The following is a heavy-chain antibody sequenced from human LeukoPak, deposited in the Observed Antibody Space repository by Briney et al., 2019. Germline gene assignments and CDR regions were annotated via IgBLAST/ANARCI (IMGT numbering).Heavy chain of an antibody. D-gene: IGHD5-18*01. CDR2: INTDGSST. CDR1: GFTFSSYW. CDR3: AREIADTTMIRGYYYGMDV. J-gene: IGHJ6*02. V-gene: IGHV3-74*01. Sequence: GGSLRLSCAASGFTFSSYWMHWVRQAPGKGLVWVSRINTDGSSTSYADSVKGRFTISRDNAKNTLYLQMNSLRAEDAAIYYCAREIADTTMIRGYYYGMDVWGQGTTVTVSS.